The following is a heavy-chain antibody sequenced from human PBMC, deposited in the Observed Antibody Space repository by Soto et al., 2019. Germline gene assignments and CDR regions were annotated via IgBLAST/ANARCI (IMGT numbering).Heavy chain of an antibody. J-gene: IGHJ3*02. CDR3: ATIGDRDGFDI. D-gene: IGHD4-17*01. CDR2: ISTSGSYI. Sequence: EVQLVESGGGLVKPEESLRLSCAASGFSFSSYNMKWVRQAPGKGLEWVSSISTSGSYIFSAGSVRGRLTIFRDDAKNSLHLQMNSLRVEDTAVYYCATIGDRDGFDIWGQGTTVIVSS. CDR1: GFSFSSYN. V-gene: IGHV3-21*06.